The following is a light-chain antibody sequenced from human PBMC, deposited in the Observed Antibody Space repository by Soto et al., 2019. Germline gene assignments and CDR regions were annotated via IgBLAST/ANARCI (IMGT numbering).Light chain of an antibody. CDR2: EVN. V-gene: IGLV2-8*01. Sequence: QYVLTQPPSASGSPGQSGTISCTGTSTDVGTYNYVSWYQHHPGKAPKLVIYEVNKRPSGVPDRFSGSKSGNTASLTVSGLQPEDEADYYCISYAGSLNLVFGGGTKLTVL. CDR3: ISYAGSLNLV. CDR1: STDVGTYNY. J-gene: IGLJ2*01.